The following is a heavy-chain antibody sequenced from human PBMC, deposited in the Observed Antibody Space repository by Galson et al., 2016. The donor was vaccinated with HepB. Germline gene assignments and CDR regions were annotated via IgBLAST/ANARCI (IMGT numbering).Heavy chain of an antibody. CDR2: TSAGNVDT. CDR3: AREGWAAAGTFDN. CDR1: GYTFNDFG. D-gene: IGHD6-13*01. V-gene: IGHV1-3*01. J-gene: IGHJ4*02. Sequence: SVKVSCKASGYTFNDFGIHWVRQAPGQRPEWMGWTSAGNVDTKYSQKFQGRLIVSRDTFANSASLDLSSLRSEDTAVYYCAREGWAAAGTFDNWGQGTRVTVSS.